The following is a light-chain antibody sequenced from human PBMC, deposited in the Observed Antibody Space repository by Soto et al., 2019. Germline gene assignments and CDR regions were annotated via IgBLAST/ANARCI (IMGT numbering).Light chain of an antibody. J-gene: IGKJ2*03. CDR2: KTS. Sequence: DIQMTQSPSTLSASVGDRVTITCRASQSTSSWLAWYQHKPGKAPKLLIYKTSTLESGVPSRFSGSGAGTEFTLTIGCLQADEFATYYCQQYSSYSYSFGQGTKLEI. V-gene: IGKV1-5*03. CDR3: QQYSSYSYS. CDR1: QSTSSW.